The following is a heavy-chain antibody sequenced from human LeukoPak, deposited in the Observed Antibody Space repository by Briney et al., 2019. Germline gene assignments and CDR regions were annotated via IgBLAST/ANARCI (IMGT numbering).Heavy chain of an antibody. CDR1: GGTLSSYA. Sequence: SVKVSCKASGGTLSSYAISWVRQAPGQGLEWMGRIIPILGIANYAQKFQGRVTITADKSTSTAYMELSSLRSEDTAVYYCARGNYGDEEFYFDYCGQGTLVTVSS. J-gene: IGHJ4*02. CDR3: ARGNYGDEEFYFDY. D-gene: IGHD4-17*01. CDR2: IIPILGIA. V-gene: IGHV1-69*04.